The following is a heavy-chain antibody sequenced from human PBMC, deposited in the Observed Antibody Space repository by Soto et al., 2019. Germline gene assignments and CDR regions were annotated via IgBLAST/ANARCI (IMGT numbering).Heavy chain of an antibody. CDR3: AHRAFDHYYILTGLDY. CDR2: IYWDGDK. Sequence: QITLKESGPTLLKPTQTLTLTCTVSGFSLSTRGVGVGWIRQPPGKALEWLALIYWDGDKHYSPSLKNRLTITKDTSKNQVFLTMTNMGPLDTATYYCAHRAFDHYYILTGLDYWGQGTLVTVSS. J-gene: IGHJ4*02. D-gene: IGHD3-9*01. V-gene: IGHV2-5*02. CDR1: GFSLSTRGVG.